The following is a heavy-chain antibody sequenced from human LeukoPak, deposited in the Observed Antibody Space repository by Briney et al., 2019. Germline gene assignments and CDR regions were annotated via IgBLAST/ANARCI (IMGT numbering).Heavy chain of an antibody. CDR3: ARAHLHYCSSTSCYRLEYYYYGMDV. D-gene: IGHD2-2*01. Sequence: ASVKVSCKASGYTFTGYYMHWVRQAPGQGLEWMGWINPNSGGTNYAQKFQGRVTMTRDTSISTAYMELSRLRSDDTAVYYCARAHLHYCSSTSCYRLEYYYYGMDVWGRGTTVTVSS. J-gene: IGHJ6*02. CDR1: GYTFTGYY. CDR2: INPNSGGT. V-gene: IGHV1-2*02.